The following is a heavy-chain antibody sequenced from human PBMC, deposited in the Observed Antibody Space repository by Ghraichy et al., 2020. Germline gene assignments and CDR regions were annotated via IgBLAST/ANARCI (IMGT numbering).Heavy chain of an antibody. CDR2: IYYSGST. J-gene: IGHJ5*02. V-gene: IGHV4-31*03. CDR3: ARGLGYDSSGYYNGCWFDP. Sequence: SETLSLTCTVSGGSISSGGYYWSWIRQHPGKGLEWIGYIYYSGSTYYNPSLKSRVTISVDTSKNQFSLKLSSVTAADTAVYYCARGLGYDSSGYYNGCWFDPWGQGTLVTVSS. CDR1: GGSISSGGYY. D-gene: IGHD3-22*01.